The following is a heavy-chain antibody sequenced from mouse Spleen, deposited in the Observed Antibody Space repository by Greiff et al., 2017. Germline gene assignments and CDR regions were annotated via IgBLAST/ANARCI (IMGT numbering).Heavy chain of an antibody. J-gene: IGHJ3*01. CDR1: GYTFTSYW. V-gene: IGHV1-5*01. Sequence: VQLQQSGTVLARPGASVKMSCKASGYTFTSYWMHWVKQRPGQGLEWIGAIYPGNSDTSYNQKFKGKAKLTAVTSTSTAYMELSSLTNEDSAVYYCTLFYYGSSYVEFAYWGQGTLVTVSA. D-gene: IGHD1-1*01. CDR3: TLFYYGSSYVEFAY. CDR2: IYPGNSDT.